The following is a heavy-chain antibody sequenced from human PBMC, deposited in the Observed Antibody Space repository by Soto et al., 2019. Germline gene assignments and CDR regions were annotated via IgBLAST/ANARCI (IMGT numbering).Heavy chain of an antibody. J-gene: IGHJ6*02. D-gene: IGHD6-13*01. CDR1: GGSISSSSYY. V-gene: IGHV4-39*01. CDR3: ARTTSSWRYYYGMDV. CDR2: IYYNGNT. Sequence: SETLSLTCTVSGGSISSSSYYWDWVRQPPGKGLEWIGSIYYNGNTYYNPSLKSRVTISVDTSKNQFSLKLSSVTAADTAVYYCARTTSSWRYYYGMDVWGQGTTVTVSS.